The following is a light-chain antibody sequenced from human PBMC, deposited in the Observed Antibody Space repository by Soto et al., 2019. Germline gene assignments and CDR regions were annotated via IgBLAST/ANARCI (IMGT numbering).Light chain of an antibody. CDR3: QQRSNLPRT. Sequence: ESVFSHSRATLPNSPGERATLSCRASQSVSSYLAWYQQKPGQAPRLLIYDASNRATGIPARFSGSGSGTDFTLTISSLEPEDFAVYYCQQRSNLPRTFGQGTKVDI. CDR1: QSVSSY. V-gene: IGKV3-11*01. J-gene: IGKJ1*01. CDR2: DAS.